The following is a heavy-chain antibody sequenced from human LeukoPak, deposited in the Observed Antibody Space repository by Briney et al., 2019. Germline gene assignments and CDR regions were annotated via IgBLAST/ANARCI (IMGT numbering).Heavy chain of an antibody. Sequence: GGSLRLSCAASGFTFSSYAMHWVRQAPGKGLEWVAVISYDGSNKYYADSEKGRFTISRDNSKNTLYLQMNSLRAEDTAVYYCARDEGDYGDYGFDYWGQGTLVTVSS. CDR3: ARDEGDYGDYGFDY. CDR2: ISYDGSNK. J-gene: IGHJ4*02. V-gene: IGHV3-30-3*01. D-gene: IGHD4-17*01. CDR1: GFTFSSYA.